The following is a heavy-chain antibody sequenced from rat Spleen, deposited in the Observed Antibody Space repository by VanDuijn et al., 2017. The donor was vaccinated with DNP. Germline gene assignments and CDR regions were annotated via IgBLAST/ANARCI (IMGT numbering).Heavy chain of an antibody. CDR3: AREGLPTSYAMAA. V-gene: IGHV7-7*01. J-gene: IGHJ4*01. CDR1: GFTFTDFY. Sequence: EVKLLESGGGLVQPGGSMRLSCAASGFTFTDFYMNWIRQPAGKAPEWLGFIRNKANGYTTEYNPSVQGRFTISRDNTQNMLYLQINTLRAEDTATYYCAREGLPTSYAMAAWGQGTSVTVSS. CDR2: IRNKANGYTT. D-gene: IGHD2-1*01.